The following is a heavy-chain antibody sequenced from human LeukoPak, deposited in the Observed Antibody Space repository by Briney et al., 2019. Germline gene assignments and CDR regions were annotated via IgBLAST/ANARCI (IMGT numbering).Heavy chain of an antibody. CDR1: GFNLSNYG. CDR2: MSHEGSDK. Sequence: GGSLRLSCAASGFNLSNYGMHWVRQAPGKGLEWVAVMSHEGSDKYYADSVKGRFTISRDNSKNTLYLQMNSLRAEDTAVYYCARSSERKYYFDYWGQGTLVTVSS. D-gene: IGHD3-22*01. CDR3: ARSSERKYYFDY. J-gene: IGHJ4*02. V-gene: IGHV3-30*03.